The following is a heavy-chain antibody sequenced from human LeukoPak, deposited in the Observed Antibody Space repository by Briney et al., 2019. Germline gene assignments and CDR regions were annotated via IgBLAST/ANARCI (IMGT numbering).Heavy chain of an antibody. Sequence: GGSLRLSCAASGFTFSDYYMSWIRQAPGKGLEWVSYMSSSGSTIYYADSVKGRFTISRDNAKNSLYLQMNSLRAEDTAVYYCARGVDWGSSYFDYWGQGTLVTVSS. CDR1: GFTFSDYY. V-gene: IGHV3-11*04. CDR3: ARGVDWGSSYFDY. CDR2: MSSSGSTI. J-gene: IGHJ4*02. D-gene: IGHD3/OR15-3a*01.